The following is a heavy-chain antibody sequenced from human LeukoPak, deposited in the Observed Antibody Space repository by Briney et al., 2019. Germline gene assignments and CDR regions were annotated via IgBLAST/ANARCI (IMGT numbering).Heavy chain of an antibody. V-gene: IGHV4-59*01. CDR1: GDSISSYY. Sequence: SETLSLTCTVSGDSISSYYWSWIRQPPGKGLEWIGYIYYSGSTTYSPSLKSRVTISVDTSKNQFSLKLSSVTAADTAVYYCARGAAPDYWGQGTLVTVSS. CDR3: ARGAAPDY. J-gene: IGHJ4*02. D-gene: IGHD3-16*01. CDR2: IYYSGST.